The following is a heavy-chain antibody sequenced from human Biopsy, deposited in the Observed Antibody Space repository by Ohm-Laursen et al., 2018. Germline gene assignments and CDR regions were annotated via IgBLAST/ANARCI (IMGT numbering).Heavy chain of an antibody. D-gene: IGHD3-16*01. Sequence: SLRLSCTASGFTVSSNYMSWVRQAPGKGLEWVSGIILNSDRLSYADSVRGRFTISRDNAKNSVYLQMNSLRPEDTALYYCIKDITPGGGDVWGQGTTVTVSS. CDR1: GFTVSSNY. CDR3: IKDITPGGGDV. V-gene: IGHV3-9*01. J-gene: IGHJ6*02. CDR2: IILNSDRL.